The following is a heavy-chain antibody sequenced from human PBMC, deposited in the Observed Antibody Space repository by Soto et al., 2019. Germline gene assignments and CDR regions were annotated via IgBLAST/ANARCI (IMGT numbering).Heavy chain of an antibody. J-gene: IGHJ4*02. D-gene: IGHD7-27*01. CDR1: DGSITSYYSC. CDR2: IFDSGTT. CDR3: ARGPSGDKVHY. Sequence: SETPSLTFTVSDGSITSYYSCWSWIRQPPGEGLEWIGHIFDSGTTYTNPSLRSQVAISLDTSKNHFSLTLSSVTAADMAVYYCARGPSGDKVHYWGQGALVTVSS. V-gene: IGHV4-30-4*01.